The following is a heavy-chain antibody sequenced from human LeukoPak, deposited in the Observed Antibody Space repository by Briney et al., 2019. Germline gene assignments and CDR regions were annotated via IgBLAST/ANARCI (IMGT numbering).Heavy chain of an antibody. V-gene: IGHV3-30*02. CDR1: RFTFSSYG. CDR3: AKGYPGIAAAGRGYYFDY. CDR2: IRYDGSNK. J-gene: IGHJ4*02. Sequence: PGGSLRLSCAASRFTFSSYGMHWVRQAPGKGLEWVAFIRYDGSNKYYADSVKGRFTISRDNSKNTLYLQMNSLRAEDTAVYYCAKGYPGIAAAGRGYYFDYWGQGTLVTVSS. D-gene: IGHD6-13*01.